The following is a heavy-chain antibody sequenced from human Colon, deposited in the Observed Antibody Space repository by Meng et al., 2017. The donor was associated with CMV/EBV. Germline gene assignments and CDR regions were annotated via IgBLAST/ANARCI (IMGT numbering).Heavy chain of an antibody. CDR2: IKQDGSEK. J-gene: IGHJ6*02. V-gene: IGHV3-7*01. Sequence: GESLKISCAASGFTFSRYWMNWVRQAPGKGLEWVANIKQDGSEKYYVDSVEGRFTISRDNAKNSLYLQMNSLRAEDTAVYYCARDPTQMKVRYFDWLLYRYYGMDVWGQGTTVTVSS. D-gene: IGHD3-9*01. CDR3: ARDPTQMKVRYFDWLLYRYYGMDV. CDR1: GFTFSRYW.